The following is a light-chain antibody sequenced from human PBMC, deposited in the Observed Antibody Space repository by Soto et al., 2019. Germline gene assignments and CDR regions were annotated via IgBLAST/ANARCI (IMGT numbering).Light chain of an antibody. Sequence: QSVLTQPASVSGSPGQSITISCTGTSSDIGGYNFVSWYQHHPGKAPKLMIFAVSNRPSGVSNRFSGSKSGNTASLTISGLQPEDEADYSCYSYTSSSTNVFGSGTKVTVL. CDR3: YSYTSSSTNV. CDR1: SSDIGGYNF. J-gene: IGLJ1*01. CDR2: AVS. V-gene: IGLV2-14*01.